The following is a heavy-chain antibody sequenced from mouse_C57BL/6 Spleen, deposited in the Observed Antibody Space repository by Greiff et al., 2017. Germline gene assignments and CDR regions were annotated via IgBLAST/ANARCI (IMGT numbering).Heavy chain of an antibody. Sequence: VKLQESGAELARPGASVKLSCKASGYTFTSYGISWVKQRTGQGLEWIGEIYPRSGNTYYHEKLKGKATLTTVKSTRTAYMELRILTSEDSAVYFCARTGSQAWFAYWGKGTLVTVSA. D-gene: IGHD4-1*01. CDR3: ARTGSQAWFAY. CDR1: GYTFTSYG. J-gene: IGHJ3*01. CDR2: IYPRSGNT. V-gene: IGHV1-81*01.